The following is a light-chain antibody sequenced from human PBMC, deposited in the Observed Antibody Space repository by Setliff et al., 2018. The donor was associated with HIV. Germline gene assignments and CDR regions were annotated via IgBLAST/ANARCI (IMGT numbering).Light chain of an antibody. CDR3: QVWDSSSGHPYV. Sequence: SYELTQPPSVSVAPGKTARITCGGSNIGSKTVHWYQHKPGQAPVLVVDDDSDRPSGIPERFSGSNSGNTATLTISRVEAGDEADYYCQVWDSSSGHPYVFGTGTKVT. CDR1: NIGSKT. J-gene: IGLJ1*01. CDR2: DDS. V-gene: IGLV3-21*03.